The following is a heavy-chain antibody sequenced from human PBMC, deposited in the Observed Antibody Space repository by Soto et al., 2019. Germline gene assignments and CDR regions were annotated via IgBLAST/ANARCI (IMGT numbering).Heavy chain of an antibody. CDR2: MWYDGSNK. D-gene: IGHD2-8*02. Sequence: QVQLVESGGGVVQPGRSLKLSCAASGFTFSTYGMHWVRQAPGKGLEWVAGMWYDGSNKYYADSVKGRFTISRDNSKNTMYLQTNSMRAEDTAVYYAARDGWVVLAGLDHGSEGTLVPATS. CDR1: GFTFSTYG. V-gene: IGHV3-33*01. CDR3: ARDGWVVLAGLDH. J-gene: IGHJ4*02.